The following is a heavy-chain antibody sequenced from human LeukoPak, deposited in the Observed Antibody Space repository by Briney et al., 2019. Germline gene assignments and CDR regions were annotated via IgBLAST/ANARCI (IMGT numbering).Heavy chain of an antibody. CDR1: GFTVSSNY. D-gene: IGHD4-17*01. CDR3: ARASALGTVTPYYGMDV. CDR2: IYSGGST. Sequence: GGXLGLSCAASGFTVSSNYMSWVRQAPGKGLEWVSVIYSGGSTYYADSVKGRFTISRDNSKNTLYLQMNSLRAEDTAVYYCARASALGTVTPYYGMDVWGQGTTVTVSS. V-gene: IGHV3-53*01. J-gene: IGHJ6*02.